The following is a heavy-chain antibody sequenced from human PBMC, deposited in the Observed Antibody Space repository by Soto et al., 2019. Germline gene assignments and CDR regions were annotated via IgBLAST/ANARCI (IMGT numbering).Heavy chain of an antibody. D-gene: IGHD6-13*01. J-gene: IGHJ6*02. V-gene: IGHV3-23*01. CDR2: ISGSGGST. CDR3: AKDLAAGKYYYYYYGMDV. CDR1: GFTFSSYA. Sequence: PGGSLRLSCAASGFTFSSYAMSWVRQAPGKGLEWVSAISGSGGSTYYADSVKGRLTISRDNSKNTLYLQMNSLRAEDTAVYYCAKDLAAGKYYYYYYGMDVWGQGTTVTVSS.